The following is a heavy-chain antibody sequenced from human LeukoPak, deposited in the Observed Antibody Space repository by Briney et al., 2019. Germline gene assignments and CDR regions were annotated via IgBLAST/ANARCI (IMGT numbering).Heavy chain of an antibody. V-gene: IGHV3-23*01. J-gene: IGHJ6*03. CDR3: AKNGDRGAYYYMDV. Sequence: GGSLRLSCAASGITFSSYGMSWVRQAPGKGLEWVSSISSTGGTTYYADSVKGRFTISRDNSKNTLYLQMNSLRAEDTAIYYCAKNGDRGAYYYMDVWGKGTTVTI. CDR2: ISSTGGTT. CDR1: GITFSSYG. D-gene: IGHD2-21*01.